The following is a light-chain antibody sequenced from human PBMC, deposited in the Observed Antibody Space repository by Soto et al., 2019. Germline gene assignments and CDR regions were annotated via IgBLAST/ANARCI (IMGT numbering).Light chain of an antibody. J-gene: IGKJ5*01. CDR2: DAS. Sequence: EIVLTQSPATLSLSPGERATLSCRASQSVGSFLAWYQQKPGQAPRLLIYDASNGATGIPARFSGSGSGTDFTLTISSLEPEDFAVYYCQQRYDWPLTFCPGTRLEVK. V-gene: IGKV3-11*01. CDR1: QSVGSF. CDR3: QQRYDWPLT.